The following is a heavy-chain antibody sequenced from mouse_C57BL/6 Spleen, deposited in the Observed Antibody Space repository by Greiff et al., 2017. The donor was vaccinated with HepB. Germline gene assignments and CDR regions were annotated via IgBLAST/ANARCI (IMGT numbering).Heavy chain of an antibody. D-gene: IGHD2-1*01. CDR2: IYPGDGDT. CDR1: GYAFSSSW. Sequence: VKPGASVKISCKASGYAFSSSWMNWVKQRPGKGLEWIGRIYPGDGDTNYNGKFKGKATLTADKSSSTAYMQLSSLTSEDSAVYFCARRLLYYAMDYWGQGTSVTVSS. J-gene: IGHJ4*01. V-gene: IGHV1-82*01. CDR3: ARRLLYYAMDY.